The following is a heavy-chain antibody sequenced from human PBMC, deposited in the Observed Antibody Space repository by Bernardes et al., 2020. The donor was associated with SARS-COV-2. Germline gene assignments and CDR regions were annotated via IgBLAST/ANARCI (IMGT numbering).Heavy chain of an antibody. J-gene: IGHJ4*02. CDR3: ARDFDGY. Sequence: GRSLRLSCATSGFTFTTYSMTWVRQAPGKGLEWVATINQDASEKNYVDSVKGRFTISRDNAKNSLSLQMNSLRAEDTAVYYCARDFDGYWGQGTLVTVSS. V-gene: IGHV3-7*01. CDR1: GFTFTTYS. CDR2: INQDASEK. D-gene: IGHD2-8*01.